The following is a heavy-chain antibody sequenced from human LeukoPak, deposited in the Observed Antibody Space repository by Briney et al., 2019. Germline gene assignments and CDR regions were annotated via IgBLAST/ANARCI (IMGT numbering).Heavy chain of an antibody. J-gene: IGHJ4*02. V-gene: IGHV4-39*07. CDR1: GGSISSSSYY. Sequence: SETLSLTCTVSGGSISSSSYYWGWIRQPPGKGLEWIGSIYHSGNTYYNPSLKSRVTISVDTSKNQFSLKLSSVTAADTAVYYCARGPTHYDFWSGYYMDYWGQGTLVTVSS. D-gene: IGHD3-3*01. CDR3: ARGPTHYDFWSGYYMDY. CDR2: IYHSGNT.